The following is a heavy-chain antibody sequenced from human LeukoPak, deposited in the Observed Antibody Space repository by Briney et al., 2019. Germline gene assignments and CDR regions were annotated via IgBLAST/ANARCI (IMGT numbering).Heavy chain of an antibody. J-gene: IGHJ4*02. CDR2: INPNSGGT. CDR3: ARDGPDSSGYYYGPADY. D-gene: IGHD3-22*01. CDR1: GYTFTGYY. Sequence: GASVKVSCKASGYTFTGYYMHWVRQAPGQGLEWMRWINPNSGGTNYAQKFQGRVTMTRDTSISTAYMELSRLRSDDTAVYYCARDGPDSSGYYYGPADYWGQGTLVTVSS. V-gene: IGHV1-2*02.